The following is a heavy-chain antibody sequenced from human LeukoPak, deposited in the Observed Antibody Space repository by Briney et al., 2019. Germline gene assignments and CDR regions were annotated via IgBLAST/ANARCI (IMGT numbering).Heavy chain of an antibody. CDR1: GFTFSDYY. CDR2: ISSSGSTI. J-gene: IGHJ3*02. V-gene: IGHV3-11*04. D-gene: IGHD1-26*01. Sequence: GGSLRLSCAASGFTFSDYYMSWIRQAPGKGLEWVSYISSSGSTIYYADSVKGRFTISRDNAKNSLYLQMNSLRAEDTAVYYCARVLSGSYSVDAFDIWGQGTMVTVSS. CDR3: ARVLSGSYSVDAFDI.